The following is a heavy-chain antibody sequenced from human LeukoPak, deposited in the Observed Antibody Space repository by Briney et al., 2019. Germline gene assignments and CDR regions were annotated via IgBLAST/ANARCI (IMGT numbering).Heavy chain of an antibody. CDR1: GFTFSSYG. Sequence: HPGRSLSLSCAASGFTFSSYGMHWIRLAPGKGLEWVAVISYDGRNKYYADSVKGRFTISRDNSKNTLYLQMNSLRAEDTAVYYCAKDRSSGWLDAFDIWGQGTMVTVSS. J-gene: IGHJ3*02. CDR2: ISYDGRNK. CDR3: AKDRSSGWLDAFDI. D-gene: IGHD6-19*01. V-gene: IGHV3-30*18.